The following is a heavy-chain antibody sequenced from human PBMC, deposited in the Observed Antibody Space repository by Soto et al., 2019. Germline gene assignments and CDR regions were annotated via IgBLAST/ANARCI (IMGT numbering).Heavy chain of an antibody. CDR3: AREAAGFDI. V-gene: IGHV3-53*02. D-gene: IGHD6-13*01. CDR2: IYYGGTT. J-gene: IGHJ3*02. Sequence: EMQLVETGGGLIQPGGSLRLSCAASGFTVSGDHMSWVRQAPGKGLEWVSVIYYGGTTYYADSVQGRFTVSRDSSKNTLYLQMNDLRADDTAVYYCAREAAGFDIWGQGIMVTVSS. CDR1: GFTVSGDH.